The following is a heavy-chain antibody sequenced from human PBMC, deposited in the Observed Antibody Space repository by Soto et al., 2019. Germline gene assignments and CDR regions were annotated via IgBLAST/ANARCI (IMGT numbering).Heavy chain of an antibody. CDR1: GYTFTRSG. CDR3: AREGVALYYYYGMDV. D-gene: IGHD5-12*01. CDR2: ISSYNGDT. Sequence: QVQLVQSGAEVKKPGASVKVSCKASGYTFTRSGISWVRQAPGQGPEWMGWISSYNGDTNYAQTFQGRVTMTTDTPTRTAYMERRSLRSDDTAVYYCAREGVALYYYYGMDVWGQGTPVTVSS. J-gene: IGHJ6*02. V-gene: IGHV1-18*01.